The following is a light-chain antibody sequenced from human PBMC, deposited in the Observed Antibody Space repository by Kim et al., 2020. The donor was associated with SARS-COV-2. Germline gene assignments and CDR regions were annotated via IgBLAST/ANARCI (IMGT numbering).Light chain of an antibody. CDR3: GTWDSSLSAGV. CDR2: DNN. CDR1: SSNIGNNY. Sequence: GQKVTISCSGSSSNIGNNYVSWYQQLPGTAPKLLIYDNNKRPSGIPDRFSGSKSGTSATLGITGLQTGDEADYYCGTWDSSLSAGVFGTGTKITVL. V-gene: IGLV1-51*01. J-gene: IGLJ1*01.